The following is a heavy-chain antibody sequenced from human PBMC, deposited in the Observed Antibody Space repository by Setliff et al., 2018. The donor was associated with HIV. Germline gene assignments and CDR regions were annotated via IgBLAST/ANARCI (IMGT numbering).Heavy chain of an antibody. CDR2: IYYSGST. D-gene: IGHD2-21*01. J-gene: IGHJ5*02. CDR3: ARLFIPNYFDP. Sequence: PSETLSLTCTVSDASISNYHWSWIRQPPGKGLEWIGYIYYSGSTNYNPSLKSRVTISIDTSTNQFSLKLSSVTAADTAVYYCARLFIPNYFDPWGQGTPVTVSS. CDR1: DASISNYH. V-gene: IGHV4-59*08.